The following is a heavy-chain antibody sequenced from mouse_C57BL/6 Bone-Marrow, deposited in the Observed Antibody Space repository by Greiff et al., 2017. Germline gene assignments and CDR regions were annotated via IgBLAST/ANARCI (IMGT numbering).Heavy chain of an antibody. CDR3: TRDMITTAWWYFDV. CDR2: ISSGGDYI. Sequence: DVMLVESGEGLVKPGGSLKLSCAASGFTFSSYAMSWVRQTPEKRLEWVAYISSGGDYIYYADTVKGRFTISRDNARNTLYLQMSSLKSEDTAMYYCTRDMITTAWWYFDVWGTGTTVTVSS. J-gene: IGHJ1*03. CDR1: GFTFSSYA. V-gene: IGHV5-9-1*02. D-gene: IGHD2-4*01.